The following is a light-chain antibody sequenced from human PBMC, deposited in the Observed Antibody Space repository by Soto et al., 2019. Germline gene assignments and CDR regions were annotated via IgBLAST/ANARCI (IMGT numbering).Light chain of an antibody. J-gene: IGKJ2*01. Sequence: EIVLTQSPGTLALSPGERASLSCEASQSFSSAYLAWYQQKPGQAPRLLIYGASSRASGIPERFSGSGSGTDFTLTISRLEPEDFAVYYCQQYDTSIWAYTFGQGTKLEIK. CDR3: QQYDTSIWAYT. V-gene: IGKV3-20*01. CDR1: QSFSSAY. CDR2: GAS.